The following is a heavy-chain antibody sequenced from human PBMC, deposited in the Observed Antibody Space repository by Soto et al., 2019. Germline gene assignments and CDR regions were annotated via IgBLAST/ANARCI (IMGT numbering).Heavy chain of an antibody. D-gene: IGHD6-19*01. J-gene: IGHJ5*02. CDR2: IIPILGIA. CDR1: GGTFSSYT. V-gene: IGHV1-69*02. CDR3: VLNEHSSGWYWFDP. Sequence: QVQLVQSGAEVKKPGSSVKVSCKASGGTFSSYTISWVRQAPGQGLEWMGRIIPILGIANYEQNFQGRVTITADKSTSTAYMKLSSLRSQDTDVYYCVLNEHSSGWYWFDPWGQGTLVTVSS.